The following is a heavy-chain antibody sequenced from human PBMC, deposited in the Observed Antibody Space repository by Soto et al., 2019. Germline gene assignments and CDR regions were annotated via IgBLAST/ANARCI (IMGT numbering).Heavy chain of an antibody. Sequence: EVQLVESGGGLVQPGGSLRLSCAASGFTFSSYWMHWVRQAPGEGLVWVSRINIDGTTTSYADSVKGRFSISRDTAKNTVYLQMNSLRAEDTAVYYCSTVASGYYGVWNYWGQGTLVNVSS. D-gene: IGHD3-10*01. J-gene: IGHJ4*02. CDR2: INIDGTTT. V-gene: IGHV3-74*01. CDR3: STVASGYYGVWNY. CDR1: GFTFSSYW.